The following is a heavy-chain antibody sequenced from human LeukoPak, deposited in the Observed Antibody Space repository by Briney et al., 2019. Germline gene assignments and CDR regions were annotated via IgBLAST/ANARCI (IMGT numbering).Heavy chain of an antibody. V-gene: IGHV1-2*02. CDR1: GYTFTGYY. CDR2: INPNSGGT. CDR3: ARDRAAQPPFDY. D-gene: IGHD6-6*01. Sequence: ASVKVSCKAAGYTFTGYYMHWVRQAPGQGLGWMGWINPNSGGTNYAQKFQGRVTMTRDTANSTDYMELSRLRSDDTAVYYCARDRAAQPPFDYWGQGTLVTVSS. J-gene: IGHJ4*02.